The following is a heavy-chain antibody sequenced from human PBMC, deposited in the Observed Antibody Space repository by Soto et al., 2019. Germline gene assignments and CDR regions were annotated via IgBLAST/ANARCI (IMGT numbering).Heavy chain of an antibody. V-gene: IGHV3-53*01. J-gene: IGHJ5*02. Sequence: GGSLRLSCAASGFTVSSNYMSWVRQAPGKGLEWVSVIYSGGSTYYADSVKGRFTISRDNSKNTLYLQMNSLRAEDTAVYYCAKDLSTPDFDPWGQGTLVTVSS. CDR3: AKDLSTPDFDP. CDR2: IYSGGST. CDR1: GFTVSSNY.